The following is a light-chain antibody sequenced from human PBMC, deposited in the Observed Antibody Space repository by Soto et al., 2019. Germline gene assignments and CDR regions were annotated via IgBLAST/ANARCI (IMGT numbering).Light chain of an antibody. V-gene: IGKV4-1*01. Sequence: DIVMTQSPDSLAVSRGERATINCKSSQSVLSSSNNKNYLAWYQQKPGQPPKLLILWASTRESGVADRFSGSGSGTDFTLTISSLQAEDVAVYYCHQYYGAPVTFGGGTKVEIK. J-gene: IGKJ4*01. CDR2: WAS. CDR3: HQYYGAPVT. CDR1: QSVLSSSNNKNY.